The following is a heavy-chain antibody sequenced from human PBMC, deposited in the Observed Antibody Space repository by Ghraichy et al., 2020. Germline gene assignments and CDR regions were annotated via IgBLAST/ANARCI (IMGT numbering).Heavy chain of an antibody. CDR1: GGTFSSYA. V-gene: IGHV1-69*13. CDR2: IIPIFGTA. CDR3: ARAISGWYGLYFDY. J-gene: IGHJ4*02. Sequence: SVKVSCKASGGTFSSYAISWVRQAPGQGLEWMGGIIPIFGTANYAQKFQGRVTITADESTSTAYMELSSLRSEDTAVYYCARAISGWYGLYFDYWGQGTVITAST. D-gene: IGHD6-19*01.